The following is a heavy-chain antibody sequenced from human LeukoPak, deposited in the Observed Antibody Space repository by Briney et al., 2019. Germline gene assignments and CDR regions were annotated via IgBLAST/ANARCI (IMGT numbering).Heavy chain of an antibody. V-gene: IGHV1-69*01. J-gene: IGHJ4*02. CDR2: IIPIFGTA. Sequence: SVKVSCKASGGTFSSYAISWVRQAPGQGLEWMGGIIPIFGTANYAQKFQGRVTITAGESTSTAYMELSSLRSEDTAVYYCATRHIEEAVVDYWGQGTLVTVSS. CDR1: GGTFSSYA. CDR3: ATRHIEEAVVDY. D-gene: IGHD2-21*01.